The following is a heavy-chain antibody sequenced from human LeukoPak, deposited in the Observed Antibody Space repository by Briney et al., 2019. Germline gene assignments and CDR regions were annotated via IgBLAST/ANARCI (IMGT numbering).Heavy chain of an antibody. CDR3: AREGATYYYGSGSYSWD. CDR2: IYTSGST. J-gene: IGHJ4*02. D-gene: IGHD3-10*01. Sequence: SETLSLTCTVSGGSISSYYWSWIRQPAGKGLECIGRIYTSGSTNYNPSLKSRVTMSVDTSKNHFSLKLTSVTAADTAVYYCAREGATYYYGSGSYSWDWGQGTLVTVSS. CDR1: GGSISSYY. V-gene: IGHV4-4*07.